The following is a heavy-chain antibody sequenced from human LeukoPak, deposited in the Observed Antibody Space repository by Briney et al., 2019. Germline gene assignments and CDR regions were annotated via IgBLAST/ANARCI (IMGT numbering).Heavy chain of an antibody. CDR3: AIRGYYDSSGPDAFDI. D-gene: IGHD3-22*01. J-gene: IGHJ3*02. CDR2: MNPNTGNT. Sequence: PSAKVSCKASGYTFISYDINWVRQATGQRFEWMGWMNPNTGNTDYVQKFQGRVTMTRDTSISTAYMELSDLRSDDTAVYYCAIRGYYDSSGPDAFDIWGQGTMVTVSS. V-gene: IGHV1-8*01. CDR1: GYTFISYD.